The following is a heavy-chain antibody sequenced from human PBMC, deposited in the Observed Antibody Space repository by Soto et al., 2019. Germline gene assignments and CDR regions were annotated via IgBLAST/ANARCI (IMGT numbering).Heavy chain of an antibody. CDR2: ISPNNGNT. Sequence: QVQLVQSGAELKKPGASVKVSCKASGYSFSNYEISWVRQAPGQGLEWMGWISPNNGNTHYAQKFQGRVFMTTDTFTSTSYVDMRSLRSDDKAVYYCVRRHGIINNFGVVTEDDYGGQGTVVTVSS. V-gene: IGHV1-18*01. J-gene: IGHJ4*02. D-gene: IGHD3-3*02. CDR1: GYSFSNYE. CDR3: VRRHGIINNFGVVTEDDY.